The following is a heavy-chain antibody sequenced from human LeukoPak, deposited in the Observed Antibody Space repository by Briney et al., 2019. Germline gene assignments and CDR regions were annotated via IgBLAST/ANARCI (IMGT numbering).Heavy chain of an antibody. V-gene: IGHV6-1*01. J-gene: IGHJ3*02. CDR1: GDSVSSGSAT. CDR2: TYYRSGWYS. D-gene: IGHD1-26*01. Sequence: SQTLSLTCTISGDSVSSGSATWNWIRQSPSRGLEWLGRTYYRSGWYSDYAVSVKSRITINPDTSKSQFSLQLESVTPEDTAVYYCARDEVIVGGTEVAFDIWGQGTMVTVSS. CDR3: ARDEVIVGGTEVAFDI.